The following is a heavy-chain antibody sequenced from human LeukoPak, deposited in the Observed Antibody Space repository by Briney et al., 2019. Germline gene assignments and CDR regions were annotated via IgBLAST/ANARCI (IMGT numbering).Heavy chain of an antibody. V-gene: IGHV3-23*01. CDR2: ISGSGGST. Sequence: GGSLRLSCAASGFTFSNYAMSWVRQAPGKGLEWVSAISGSGGSTYYADSVKGRFTISRDNSKNTLYLQMNSLRAEDTAVYYCAKDGSFFVTSCCYDAFDIWGQGTMVTVSS. CDR1: GFTFSNYA. J-gene: IGHJ3*02. CDR3: AKDGSFFVTSCCYDAFDI. D-gene: IGHD2-2*01.